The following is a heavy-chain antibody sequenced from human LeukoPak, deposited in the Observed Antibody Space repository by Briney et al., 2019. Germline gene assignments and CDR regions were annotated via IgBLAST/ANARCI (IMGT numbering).Heavy chain of an antibody. V-gene: IGHV3-21*01. Sequence: PGGSLRLSCAASGFTFSSYSMNWVRQAPGKGLEWVSSISSSSSYIYYADSVKGRFTISRDNAKNSLYLQMNSLRAEDTAVYYCARIAAAGTQFDYWGQGTLVTVSS. J-gene: IGHJ4*02. D-gene: IGHD6-13*01. CDR1: GFTFSSYS. CDR3: ARIAAAGTQFDY. CDR2: ISSSSSYI.